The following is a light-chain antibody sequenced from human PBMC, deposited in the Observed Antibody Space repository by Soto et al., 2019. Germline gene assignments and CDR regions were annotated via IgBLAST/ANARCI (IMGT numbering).Light chain of an antibody. CDR2: KAS. Sequence: IQMTQSPSTLSGSVGDRVTITCRASQTISSWLAWYQQKPGKAPKLLIYKASSLESGVPSRFSGSGSGTEFTLTISSLQPDDFATYYCQQYNSYRTFGQGTRLEIK. CDR1: QTISSW. CDR3: QQYNSYRT. J-gene: IGKJ5*01. V-gene: IGKV1-5*03.